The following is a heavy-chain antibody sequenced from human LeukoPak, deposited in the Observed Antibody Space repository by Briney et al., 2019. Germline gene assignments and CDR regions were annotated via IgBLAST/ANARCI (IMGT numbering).Heavy chain of an antibody. CDR2: IYYSGST. J-gene: IGHJ4*02. Sequence: PSETLSLTYSVSGGSIRCYYWSGLRQPPGKGLEWIGYIYYSGSTNYNPSLKSRVSISVDTSKNQFSLKLSSVTAADTAVYYCARTGSTVTILYPFAHWGQGTLVTVSS. V-gene: IGHV4-59*01. CDR3: ARTGSTVTILYPFAH. D-gene: IGHD4-17*01. CDR1: GGSIRCYY.